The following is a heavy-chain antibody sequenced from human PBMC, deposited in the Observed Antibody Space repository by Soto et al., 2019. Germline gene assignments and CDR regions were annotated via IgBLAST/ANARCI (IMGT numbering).Heavy chain of an antibody. CDR3: ATGGDFWSGSMDV. CDR2: MNGDGSNT. CDR1: GFTFSRYW. V-gene: IGHV3-74*01. Sequence: PGGSLRLSCAASGFTFSRYWMHWVRQAPGKGLVWVSRMNGDGSNTTYADSVEGRFSISRDNSRNTLYLQMNSLRAEDTAVYYCATGGDFWSGSMDVWGQGTTVTVSS. D-gene: IGHD3-3*01. J-gene: IGHJ6*02.